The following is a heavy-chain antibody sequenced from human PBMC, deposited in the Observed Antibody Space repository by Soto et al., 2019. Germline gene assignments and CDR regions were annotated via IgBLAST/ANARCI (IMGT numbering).Heavy chain of an antibody. J-gene: IGHJ4*02. CDR1: GASISGYY. CDR2: IDHSGST. Sequence: QMQLHQWGAGLLKPSETLSLTCDVSGASISGYYWTWIRQPPGKGLEWIGEIDHSGSTNYNPSLKSRVTISGGTAKSQVSLQLTSMTAADTAIYYCARSSWFQSLRAALGYWGQGTLVTVSS. V-gene: IGHV4-34*01. D-gene: IGHD6-25*01. CDR3: ARSSWFQSLRAALGY.